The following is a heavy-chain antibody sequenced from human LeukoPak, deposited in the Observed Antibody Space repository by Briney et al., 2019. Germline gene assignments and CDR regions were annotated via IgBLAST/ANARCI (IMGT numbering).Heavy chain of an antibody. J-gene: IGHJ3*02. D-gene: IGHD5-12*01. CDR2: ISSSSSYI. CDR1: GFTFSSYS. CDR3: ARDKFRVVARGHAFDI. Sequence: GGSLRLSCAASGFTFSSYSMNWVRQAPGKGLEWVSSISSSSSYIYYADSVKGRFTISRDNAKNSLYLQMNSLRAEDTAVYYCARDKFRVVARGHAFDIWGQGTMVTVSS. V-gene: IGHV3-21*01.